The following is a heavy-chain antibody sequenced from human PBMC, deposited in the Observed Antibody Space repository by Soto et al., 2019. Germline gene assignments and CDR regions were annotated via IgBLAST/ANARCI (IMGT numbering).Heavy chain of an antibody. D-gene: IGHD6-25*01. V-gene: IGHV1-69*02. Sequence: QVQLVQSGAEVKKPGSSVKVSCKASGGTFSSYTISWVRQAPGQGLEWMGRIIPILGIANYAQKFQGRVTITADKSTSTAYMELSRLRSEDTAVYYCASQASGSDDFDIWGQGTMVTVSS. CDR2: IIPILGIA. CDR1: GGTFSSYT. CDR3: ASQASGSDDFDI. J-gene: IGHJ3*02.